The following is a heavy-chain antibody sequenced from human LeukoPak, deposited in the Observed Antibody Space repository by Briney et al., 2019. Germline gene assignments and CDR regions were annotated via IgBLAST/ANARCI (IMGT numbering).Heavy chain of an antibody. CDR2: ISSRRSYT. J-gene: IGHJ4*02. Sequence: GGSLRLSCAASGFTFSDYYMSWIRQAPGKGLVGVSYISSRRSYTNYVDSVKGRFTISRDNAKNSLYLQRNSLRAEDTAVYYCARESFSGDSSGYYGYWGQGTLVTVSS. V-gene: IGHV3-11*06. CDR3: ARESFSGDSSGYYGY. CDR1: GFTFSDYY. D-gene: IGHD3-22*01.